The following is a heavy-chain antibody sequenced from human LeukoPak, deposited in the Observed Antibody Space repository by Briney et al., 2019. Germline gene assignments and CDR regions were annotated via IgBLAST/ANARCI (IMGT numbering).Heavy chain of an antibody. CDR3: ARDRDYGDSDDAFDI. J-gene: IGHJ3*02. V-gene: IGHV3-30*02. D-gene: IGHD4-17*01. Sequence: PGGSLRLSCAASGFTFSSYGMHWVRQAPGKGLEWVAFIRYDGSNKYYADSVKGRFTISRDNSKNTLYLQMNSLRAEDTAVYYCARDRDYGDSDDAFDIWGQGTMVTVSS. CDR2: IRYDGSNK. CDR1: GFTFSSYG.